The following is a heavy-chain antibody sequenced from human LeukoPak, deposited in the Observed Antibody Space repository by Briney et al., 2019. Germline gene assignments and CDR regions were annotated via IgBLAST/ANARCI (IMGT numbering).Heavy chain of an antibody. CDR3: AKPRDSGGSWGYDN. Sequence: AGGSLRLSCAASGFTFSSYAMSWVRQAPGKGLEWISGISGSGGSTDYADSVKGRFTISRDNSKNTLYLQMNSLGAEDSAVYYCAKPRDSGGSWGYDNWGQGTLVAVSS. CDR2: ISGSGGST. J-gene: IGHJ4*02. V-gene: IGHV3-23*01. CDR1: GFTFSSYA. D-gene: IGHD2-15*01.